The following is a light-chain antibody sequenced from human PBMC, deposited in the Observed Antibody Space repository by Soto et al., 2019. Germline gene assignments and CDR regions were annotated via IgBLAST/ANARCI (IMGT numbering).Light chain of an antibody. J-gene: IGLJ3*02. CDR3: QSYDSSLSGSV. Sequence: QAVVTQPPSVSGAPGQRVTISCTGSSANIGAGHDVHWYQQIPTTAPKLLMYGDSNRPLGVPDRFSASKSGTSASLAITGLQAEDEAYYSCQSYDSSLSGSVFGGGTKLTVL. CDR2: GDS. CDR1: SANIGAGHD. V-gene: IGLV1-40*01.